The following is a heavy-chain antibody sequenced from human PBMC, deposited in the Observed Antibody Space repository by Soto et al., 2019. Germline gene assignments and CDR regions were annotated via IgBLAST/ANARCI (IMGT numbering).Heavy chain of an antibody. J-gene: IGHJ4*02. CDR1: GYTFTGYY. CDR2: INPNSGGT. Sequence: ASVKVSCKASGYTFTGYYMHWVRQAPGQGLEWMGWINPNSGGTNYAQKFQGWVTMTRDTSISTAYMELSRLRSDDTAVYYCARGLDIAAAGTFDYWGQGTLVTVS. CDR3: ARGLDIAAAGTFDY. V-gene: IGHV1-2*04. D-gene: IGHD6-13*01.